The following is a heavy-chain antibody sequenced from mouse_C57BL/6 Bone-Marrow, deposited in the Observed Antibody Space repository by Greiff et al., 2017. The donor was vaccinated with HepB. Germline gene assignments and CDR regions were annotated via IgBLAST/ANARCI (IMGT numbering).Heavy chain of an antibody. CDR1: GFTFTDYY. Sequence: EVMLVESGGGLVQPGGSLSLSCAASGFTFTDYYMSWVRQPPGKALEWLGFIRNKANGYTIEYSASVKGRFTISRDNSPSILYLQMNALRAEDRATYYCAISIYISYAMYYWGQGTSVTVSS. J-gene: IGHJ4*01. V-gene: IGHV7-3*01. D-gene: IGHD1-3*01. CDR2: IRNKANGYTI. CDR3: AISIYISYAMYY.